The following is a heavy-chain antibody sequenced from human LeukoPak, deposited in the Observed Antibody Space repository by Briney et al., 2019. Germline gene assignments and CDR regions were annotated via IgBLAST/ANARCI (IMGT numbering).Heavy chain of an antibody. J-gene: IGHJ6*03. CDR1: SGSITGGGYY. CDR2: IYYSGST. D-gene: IGHD4-11*01. CDR3: ARAPKGMTTVRYYYYYYMDV. V-gene: IGHV4-31*03. Sequence: PSQTLSLTCTVSSGSITGGGYYWSWVRQHPGTGLEWLGYIYYSGSTFYNPSLKSRVTMSVDTSKNQFSLKLSSVTAADTAVYYCARAPKGMTTVRYYYYYYMDVWGKGTTVTVSS.